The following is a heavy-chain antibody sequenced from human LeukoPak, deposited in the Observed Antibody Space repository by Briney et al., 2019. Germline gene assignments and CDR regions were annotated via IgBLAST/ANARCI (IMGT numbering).Heavy chain of an antibody. Sequence: ASVKVPCKTSGYRFSDYGISWVRQAPGQGLQWMGWINTYNGNTEYAQSLQGGATMTIDTATATAYLEVRSLISDDTAVYYCARDLGEGAKRDLDFWGQGTLVTVSS. CDR3: ARDLGEGAKRDLDF. D-gene: IGHD1-26*01. CDR1: GYRFSDYG. V-gene: IGHV1-18*01. CDR2: INTYNGNT. J-gene: IGHJ4*02.